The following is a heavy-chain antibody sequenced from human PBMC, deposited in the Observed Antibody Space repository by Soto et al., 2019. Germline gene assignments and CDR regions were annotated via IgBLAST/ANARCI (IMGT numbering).Heavy chain of an antibody. CDR3: ARHFVGGQLAKNWFDP. CDR2: IYYSGST. V-gene: IGHV4-39*01. J-gene: IGHJ5*02. Sequence: QLQLQESGPGLVKPSETLSLTCTVSGGSISSSSYYWGWIRQPPGKGLEWIGSIYYSGSTYYNPSLKSRVTISVDTSKNQFSLKLSSVTAADTAVYYCARHFVGGQLAKNWFDPWGQGTLVTVSS. D-gene: IGHD2-2*01. CDR1: GGSISSSSYY.